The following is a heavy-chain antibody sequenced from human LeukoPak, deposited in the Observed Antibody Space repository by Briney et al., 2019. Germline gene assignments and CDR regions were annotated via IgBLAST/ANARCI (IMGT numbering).Heavy chain of an antibody. J-gene: IGHJ5*02. Sequence: SETLSLTCTVSGGSISSGDYYWSWIRNPPGKGLEWIAYMYYSGSTYYSPSLKSRVTMSADTSKNQLSLKLSSVTAADTAVYYCARPYYYDSRIDPWGQGILVTVSS. CDR2: MYYSGST. D-gene: IGHD3-22*01. CDR1: GGSISSGDYY. CDR3: ARPYYYDSRIDP. V-gene: IGHV4-30-4*01.